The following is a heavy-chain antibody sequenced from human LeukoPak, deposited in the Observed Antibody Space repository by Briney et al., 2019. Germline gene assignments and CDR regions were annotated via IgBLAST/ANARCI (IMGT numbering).Heavy chain of an antibody. J-gene: IGHJ4*02. V-gene: IGHV3-23*01. Sequence: PGGSLRLSCAASGFTFSTYFMSWVRQAPGAGLEWLTRISGSGGNTYYADSVKGRFTISRENSKKTVYLEMNSLRAEDTAVYYCAKPSYYDSTGYSFDYWGQGTLVTVSS. CDR1: GFTFSTYF. D-gene: IGHD3-22*01. CDR2: ISGSGGNT. CDR3: AKPSYYDSTGYSFDY.